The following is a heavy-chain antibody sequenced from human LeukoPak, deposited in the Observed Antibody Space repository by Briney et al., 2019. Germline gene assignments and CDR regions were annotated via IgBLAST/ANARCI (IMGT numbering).Heavy chain of an antibody. J-gene: IGHJ4*02. CDR3: ATDPLAAAALFAFDY. D-gene: IGHD6-13*01. V-gene: IGHV1-24*01. CDR1: GYTLTELS. Sequence: ASVKVSCKVSGYTLTELSMHWVRQAPGKGLEWMGGFYPEDGETIYAQKFQGRVTMTEDTSTNTAYTELSSLRSEDTAVYYCATDPLAAAALFAFDYWGQGTLVTVSS. CDR2: FYPEDGET.